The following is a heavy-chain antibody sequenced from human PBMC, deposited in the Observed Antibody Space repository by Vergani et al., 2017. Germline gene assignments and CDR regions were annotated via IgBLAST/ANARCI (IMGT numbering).Heavy chain of an antibody. V-gene: IGHV4-31*03. CDR1: GGSISTGGYY. CDR3: ARVFSPSAFWYLDL. D-gene: IGHD2/OR15-2a*01. J-gene: IGHJ2*01. Sequence: QVHLQESGPGLVKPSETLSLSCTVSGGSISTGGYYWTWIRQRPGKALEWIGFVYDSGNTYYNPSLEGRVSISADTSKNQFSLKLTSVTAADTAVYYCARVFSPSAFWYLDLWGRGTLVTVSS. CDR2: VYDSGNT.